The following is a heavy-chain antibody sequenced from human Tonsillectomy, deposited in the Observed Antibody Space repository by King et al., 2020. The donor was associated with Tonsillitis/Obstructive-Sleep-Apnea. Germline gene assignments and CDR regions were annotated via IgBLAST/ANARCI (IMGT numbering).Heavy chain of an antibody. Sequence: VQLVESGGGVVQPGRSLRLSCAASGFTLSSYAMHWVRQAPGKGLEWVAVISYDGSNKYYADSVKGRFTISRDNSKNTLYLQMNSLRAEDTAVYYCARPPYSGYDYFDYWGQGTLVTVSS. CDR1: GFTLSSYA. V-gene: IGHV3-30*01. D-gene: IGHD5-12*01. J-gene: IGHJ4*02. CDR2: ISYDGSNK. CDR3: ARPPYSGYDYFDY.